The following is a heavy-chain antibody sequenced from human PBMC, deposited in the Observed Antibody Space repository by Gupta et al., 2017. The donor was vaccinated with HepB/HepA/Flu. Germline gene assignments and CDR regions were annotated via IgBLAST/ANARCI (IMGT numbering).Heavy chain of an antibody. V-gene: IGHV4-34*01. D-gene: IGHD2-2*01. CDR3: ARGFNSQNIVVVPAPAGYFMDV. J-gene: IGHJ6*03. Sequence: QVQLQQWGAGLLKPSETLSLTCAVYGGSFSGYYWSWIRQPPGKGLEWIGEINHSGSTNYNPSLKSRVTISVDTSKNQFSLKLSSVTAADTAVYYCARGFNSQNIVVVPAPAGYFMDVWGKGTTVTVSS. CDR1: GGSFSGYY. CDR2: INHSGST.